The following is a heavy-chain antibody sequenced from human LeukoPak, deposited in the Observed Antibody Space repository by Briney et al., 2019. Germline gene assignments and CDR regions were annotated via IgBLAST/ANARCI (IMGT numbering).Heavy chain of an antibody. D-gene: IGHD3-10*02. V-gene: IGHV3-43D*04. J-gene: IGHJ6*04. Sequence: GGSLRLSCAASGFTFEDYAMHWVRQAPGKGLEWVSLITLDGGRTYYADSVKGRFTISRDNAKNSLYLQMNSLRAEDTAVYYCAELGITMIGGVWGKGTTVTISS. CDR3: AELGITMIGGV. CDR2: ITLDGGRT. CDR1: GFTFEDYA.